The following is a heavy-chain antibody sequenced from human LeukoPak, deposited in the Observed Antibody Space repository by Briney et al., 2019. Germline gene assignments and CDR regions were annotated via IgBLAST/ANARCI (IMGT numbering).Heavy chain of an antibody. CDR2: IYATGST. V-gene: IGHV4-61*02. CDR3: ARAVGCSESNWFDP. CDR1: GGSISSSSYY. D-gene: IGHD4/OR15-4a*01. J-gene: IGHJ5*02. Sequence: SETLSLTCTVSGGSISSSSYYWSWIRQPAGKGLEWIGRIYATGSTNYNPSLKSRVTISVDTSKNQFSLKLSSVTAADTAVYYCARAVGCSESNWFDPWGQGTLATVSS.